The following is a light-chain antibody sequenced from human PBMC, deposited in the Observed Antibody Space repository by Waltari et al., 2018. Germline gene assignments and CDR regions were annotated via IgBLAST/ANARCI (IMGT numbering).Light chain of an antibody. V-gene: IGKV3-11*01. CDR2: DAS. CDR1: QSVSSY. J-gene: IGKJ3*01. Sequence: EIVLTQSPATLSLSPGERATLSCSASQSVSSYLAWYQQKPGQAPRPLIYDASNRATGIPARFSGSGSGTDFTLTISSLEPEDFAVYYCQQRSNWPPRFTFGPGTKVDIK. CDR3: QQRSNWPPRFT.